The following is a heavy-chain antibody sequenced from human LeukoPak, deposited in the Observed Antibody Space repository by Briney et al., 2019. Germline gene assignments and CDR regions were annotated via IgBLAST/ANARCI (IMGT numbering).Heavy chain of an antibody. CDR2: ISISGTTI. CDR1: GFIFNDYY. CDR3: ARAYYDILTGSYAMDV. V-gene: IGHV3-11*01. Sequence: PGGSLRLSCAGSGFIFNDYYMTWIRQAPGKGLEWVSYISISGTTIYYAESVKGRFTISRDNAQNSLYLQMNSLRTEDTAVYYCARAYYDILTGSYAMDVWGQGTTAIVSS. J-gene: IGHJ6*02. D-gene: IGHD3-9*01.